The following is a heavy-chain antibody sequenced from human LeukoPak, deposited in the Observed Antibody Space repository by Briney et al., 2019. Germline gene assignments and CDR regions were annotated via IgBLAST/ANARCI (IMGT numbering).Heavy chain of an antibody. J-gene: IGHJ6*02. CDR1: GGSISSYY. CDR2: IYTSGST. CDR3: AREKRQQLSRGYGMDV. V-gene: IGHV4-4*07. D-gene: IGHD6-13*01. Sequence: PSETLSLTCTVSGGSISSYYWSWTRQPAGKGLEWIGRIYTSGSTNYNPSLKSRVTISVDTSKNQFSLKLSSVTAADTAVYYCAREKRQQLSRGYGMDVWGQGTTVTVSS.